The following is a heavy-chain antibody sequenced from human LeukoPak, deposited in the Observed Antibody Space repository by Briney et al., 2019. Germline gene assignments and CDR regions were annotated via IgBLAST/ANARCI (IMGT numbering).Heavy chain of an antibody. V-gene: IGHV3-23*01. CDR3: AKNYGDHVNWFDP. J-gene: IGHJ5*02. D-gene: IGHD4-17*01. Sequence: GGSLRLSCAASGFTFSSYAMNWVRQAPGKGLEWVSAIRATGGSTYYADSVKGRFTISRDNSKNTLYLQMNSLRAADTAVYYCAKNYGDHVNWFDPWGQGTLVTVSS. CDR1: GFTFSSYA. CDR2: IRATGGST.